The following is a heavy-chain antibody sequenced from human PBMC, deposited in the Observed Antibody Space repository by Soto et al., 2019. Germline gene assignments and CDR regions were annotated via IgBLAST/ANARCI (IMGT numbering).Heavy chain of an antibody. J-gene: IGHJ6*02. V-gene: IGHV1-69*13. CDR1: GCTYSTYA. CDR2: IIPIFGTT. Sequence: SLKVSCEHCGCTYSTYAMSWVRQDTGQGLELLGEIIPIFGTTNYAQRFQGRAAITADESTSTAFMDLSSLTSEDTAVYFCARAPPTCSGGSCYRGSQYYYYTMDVWGQGTTVTVSS. CDR3: ARAPPTCSGGSCYRGSQYYYYTMDV. D-gene: IGHD2-15*01.